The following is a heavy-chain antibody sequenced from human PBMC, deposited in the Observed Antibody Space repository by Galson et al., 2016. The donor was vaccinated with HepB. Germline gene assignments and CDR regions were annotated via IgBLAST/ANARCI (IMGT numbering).Heavy chain of an antibody. Sequence: PALVKPTQTLTLTCTFSGFALSTSGVGVGWIRQPPGEALEWPALIFWNDDKRSSPSLKNMLTITPDTSKNQVVLTMTNMDPVDTATYYCALTTPYYYDSSGYYLPAPYYFDYWGQGSLATVSS. CDR2: IFWNDDK. V-gene: IGHV2-5*01. CDR3: ALTTPYYYDSSGYYLPAPYYFDY. CDR1: GFALSTSGVG. D-gene: IGHD3-22*01. J-gene: IGHJ4*02.